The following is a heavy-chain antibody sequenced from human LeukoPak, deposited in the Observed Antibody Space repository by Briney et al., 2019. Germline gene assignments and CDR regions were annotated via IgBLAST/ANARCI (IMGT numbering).Heavy chain of an antibody. D-gene: IGHD3-9*01. Sequence: PSETLSLTCTVSGGSISSYYWSWIRQPPGKGLEWIGEINHSGSTNYNPSLKSRVTISVDTSKNQFSLKLSSVTAADTAVYYCARGGGYYDIFLFDYWGQGTLVTVSS. CDR2: INHSGST. V-gene: IGHV4-34*01. CDR1: GGSISSYY. CDR3: ARGGGYYDIFLFDY. J-gene: IGHJ4*02.